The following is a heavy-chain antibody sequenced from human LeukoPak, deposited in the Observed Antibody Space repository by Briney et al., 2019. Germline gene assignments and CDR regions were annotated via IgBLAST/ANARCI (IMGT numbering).Heavy chain of an antibody. D-gene: IGHD1-7*01. V-gene: IGHV3-23*01. CDR3: AKEGKTRNWNYFQAKPVY. CDR1: GFTFSSYS. Sequence: GGSLRLSCAASGFTFSSYSMNWVRQAPGKGLAWVSAISGSGGSKYYADSVKGRFTISRDNSKNTLYLQMNSLRVEDTAVYYCAKEGKTRNWNYFQAKPVYWGQGTLVIVSS. J-gene: IGHJ4*02. CDR2: ISGSGGSK.